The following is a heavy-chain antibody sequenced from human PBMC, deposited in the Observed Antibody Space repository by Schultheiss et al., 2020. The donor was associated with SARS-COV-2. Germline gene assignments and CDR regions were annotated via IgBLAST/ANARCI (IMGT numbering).Heavy chain of an antibody. V-gene: IGHV4-59*01. CDR1: GSSITGFF. CDR2: IYFTGIT. CDR3: ARATRVESLFSVRGGSFDF. D-gene: IGHD5-24*01. J-gene: IGHJ4*02. Sequence: SETLSLTCSVSGSSITGFFWTWIRQPPGKGLDPIGNIYFTGITKYNPSLKSRVTISIDTSKNQSSLKLGSVTAADTAVYFCARATRVESLFSVRGGSFDFWGRGALVTVSS.